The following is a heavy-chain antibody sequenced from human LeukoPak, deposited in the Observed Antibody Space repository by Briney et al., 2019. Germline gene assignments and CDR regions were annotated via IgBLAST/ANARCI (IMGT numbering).Heavy chain of an antibody. D-gene: IGHD3-10*01. CDR1: GGSISSDF. V-gene: IGHV4-59*01. CDR2: FYYTGNT. J-gene: IGHJ4*02. CDR3: AGGFGELSIHN. Sequence: SETLSLTCSVSGGSISSDFWSWIRQPPGKGLEWIGSFYYTGNTNYNPSLKSRVTISVDTSKNQFSLKMNSVTAADTAVYYCAGGFGELSIHNWGQGTLVTVSS.